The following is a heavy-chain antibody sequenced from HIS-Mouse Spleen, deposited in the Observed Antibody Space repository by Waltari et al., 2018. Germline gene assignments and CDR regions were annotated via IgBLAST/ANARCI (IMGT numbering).Heavy chain of an antibody. Sequence: QVQLVESGGGVVQPGRSLRLSCAASGFTFSSYGMHWVRQAPGKGLGWVEVIWYDGSNKYYADSVKGRFTISRDNSKNTLYLQMNSLRAEDTAVYYCAKGGLMVYAIGDYWGQGTLVTVSS. CDR3: AKGGLMVYAIGDY. CDR1: GFTFSSYG. CDR2: IWYDGSNK. V-gene: IGHV3-33*06. J-gene: IGHJ4*02. D-gene: IGHD2-8*01.